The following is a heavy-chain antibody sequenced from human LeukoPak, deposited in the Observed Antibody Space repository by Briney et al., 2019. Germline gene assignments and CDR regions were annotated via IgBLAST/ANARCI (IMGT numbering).Heavy chain of an antibody. V-gene: IGHV3-9*01. J-gene: IGHJ4*02. CDR1: GFSFDDYA. D-gene: IGHD3-22*01. Sequence: GGSLRLSCAASGFSFDDYAMHWVRQAPGKGLEWVSGISWNSGSIGYADSVQGRFTISRDNAKNSLYLQMNSPRAEDTALYYCAKDIVQDSSGYFYYFDYWGQGTLVTVSS. CDR3: AKDIVQDSSGYFYYFDY. CDR2: ISWNSGSI.